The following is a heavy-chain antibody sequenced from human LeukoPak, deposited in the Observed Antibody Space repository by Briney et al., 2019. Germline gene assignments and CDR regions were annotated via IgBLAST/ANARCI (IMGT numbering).Heavy chain of an antibody. CDR1: GFTFTSSA. Sequence: GTSVKVSCKASGFTFTSSAAQWVRQARGQRLEWIGWIVVGSGNTNYAQKFQERVTITRDMSTSTAYMELSSLRSEDTAVYYCAAESGDILTAIDPWGQGTLVTVSS. D-gene: IGHD3-9*01. CDR3: AAESGDILTAIDP. V-gene: IGHV1-58*01. CDR2: IVVGSGNT. J-gene: IGHJ5*02.